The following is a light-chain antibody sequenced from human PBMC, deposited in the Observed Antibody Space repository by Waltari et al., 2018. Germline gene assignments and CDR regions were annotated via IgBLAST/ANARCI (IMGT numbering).Light chain of an antibody. CDR3: AGWDDRLNGVV. V-gene: IGLV1-44*01. Sequence: QSVLTQPPSASGTPGQRVTISCSGSSSNIESYSVNWYQQLPGTATKLLIYINNQRPSGVPDRFSGSKSGTSASLAISGLQSEDEADYYCAGWDDRLNGVVFGGGTKLTVL. CDR2: INN. J-gene: IGLJ3*02. CDR1: SSNIESYS.